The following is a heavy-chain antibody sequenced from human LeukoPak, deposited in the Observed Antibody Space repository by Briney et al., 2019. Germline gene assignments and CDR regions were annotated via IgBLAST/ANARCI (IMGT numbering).Heavy chain of an antibody. CDR1: GGSISSGDYY. CDR2: IYYSGST. J-gene: IGHJ4*02. Sequence: SQTLSLTCTVSGGSISSGDYYWSWIRQPPGKGLEWIGYIYYSGSTYYNPSLKSRVIISVDTSKNQFSLRLSSVTAADTAIYYCARALYSSSWYFDYWGQGTLVTVSS. D-gene: IGHD6-13*01. CDR3: ARALYSSSWYFDY. V-gene: IGHV4-30-4*01.